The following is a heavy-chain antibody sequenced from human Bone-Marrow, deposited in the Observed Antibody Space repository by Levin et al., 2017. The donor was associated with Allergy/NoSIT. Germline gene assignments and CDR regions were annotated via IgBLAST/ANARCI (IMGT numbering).Heavy chain of an antibody. CDR1: GFTFSSYA. CDR3: AKDCMYSSSWPFDY. D-gene: IGHD6-13*01. J-gene: IGHJ4*02. V-gene: IGHV3-23*01. Sequence: SCAASGFTFSSYAMSWVRQAPGKGLEWVSAISGSGGSTYYADSVKGRLTISRDNSKNTLYLQMNSLRAEDTAVYYCAKDCMYSSSWPFDYWGQGTLVTVSS. CDR2: ISGSGGST.